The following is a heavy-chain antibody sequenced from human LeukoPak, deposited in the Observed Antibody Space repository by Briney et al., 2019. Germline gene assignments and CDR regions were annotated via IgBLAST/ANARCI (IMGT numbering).Heavy chain of an antibody. V-gene: IGHV1-8*01. D-gene: IGHD6-19*01. CDR2: MSPTSGNT. CDR1: GYTFSTYD. Sequence: ASVTVSCKASGYTFSTYDINWVRQATGQGLEWLGWMSPTSGNTGYAQRFQGRVTMTWDTSISTAYMELSSLRAEDTAVYYCSRGNTVSGDYWGQGTLVTVSS. J-gene: IGHJ4*02. CDR3: SRGNTVSGDY.